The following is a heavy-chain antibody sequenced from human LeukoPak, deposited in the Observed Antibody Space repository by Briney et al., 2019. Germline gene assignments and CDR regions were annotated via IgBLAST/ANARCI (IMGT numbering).Heavy chain of an antibody. CDR1: GGTFSSYA. CDR2: IIPIFGTA. CDR3: ARSFKDSSGYYGLGY. D-gene: IGHD3-22*01. J-gene: IGHJ4*02. Sequence: SVKVSCKASGGTFSSYAISWVRQAPGQGLEWMGGIIPIFGTANHAQKFQGRVTITADKSTSTAYMELSSLRSEDTAVDYCARSFKDSSGYYGLGYWGQGTLVTVSS. V-gene: IGHV1-69*06.